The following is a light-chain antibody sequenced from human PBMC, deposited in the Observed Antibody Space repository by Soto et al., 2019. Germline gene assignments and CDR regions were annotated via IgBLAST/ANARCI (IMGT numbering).Light chain of an antibody. J-gene: IGKJ3*01. CDR1: QSVGDN. CDR2: DAS. V-gene: IGKV3-11*01. CDR3: QQRDKWPVT. Sequence: EIVLTQSPDTLSLSPGERAIFSCRASQSVGDNLAWYQHKPGQPPRLLIYDASKRATGIPARFSGSGSGTDFTLPISSLEAEDFAVYFCQQRDKWPVTFGPGTTVDIK.